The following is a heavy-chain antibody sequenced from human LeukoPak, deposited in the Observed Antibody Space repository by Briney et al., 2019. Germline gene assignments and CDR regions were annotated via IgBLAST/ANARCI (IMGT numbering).Heavy chain of an antibody. CDR3: VRVRGSIDN. J-gene: IGHJ4*02. CDR1: GYTFTSYD. D-gene: IGHD3-10*01. V-gene: IGHV1-8*01. Sequence: GASVKVSCKASGYTFTSYDINWVRQATGQGLEWLGWLNPNSGYTGSAQRFQGRLTMTRDTSMSTVYMELSSLTSEDTAVYYCVRVRGSIDNWGQGTLVTVSS. CDR2: LNPNSGYT.